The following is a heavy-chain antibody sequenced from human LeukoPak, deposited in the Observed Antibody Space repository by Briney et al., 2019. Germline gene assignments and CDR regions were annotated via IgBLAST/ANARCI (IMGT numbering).Heavy chain of an antibody. V-gene: IGHV4-59*08. CDR3: ARRVGAKFSNWFDP. CDR2: IYYSGST. D-gene: IGHD1-26*01. CDR1: GGSISSYY. J-gene: IGHJ5*02. Sequence: PSETLSLTCTVSGGSISSYYWSWIRQPPGKGLEWIGYIYYSGSTNYNPSLKSRVTISVDTSKNQFSLKLSSVTAADTAAYYCARRVGAKFSNWFDPWGQGTLVTVSS.